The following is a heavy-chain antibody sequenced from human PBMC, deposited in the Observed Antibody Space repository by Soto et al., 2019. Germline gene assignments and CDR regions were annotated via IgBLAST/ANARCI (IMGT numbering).Heavy chain of an antibody. CDR3: ADSWLPTSY. CDR2: TSPDGRTT. Sequence: GRSLRLSXAASGFSLSHYRMHWVRQAPGKGPVSVSRTSPDGRTTTYADSVKSRFTISIDNAKSTLYLQMNSLTVDGGAVYHFADSWLPTSYWGPGTLVTVSS. D-gene: IGHD3-10*01. CDR1: GFSLSHYR. J-gene: IGHJ4*02. V-gene: IGHV3-74*01.